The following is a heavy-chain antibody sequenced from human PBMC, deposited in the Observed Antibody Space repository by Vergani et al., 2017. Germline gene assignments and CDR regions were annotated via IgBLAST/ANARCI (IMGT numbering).Heavy chain of an antibody. CDR3: ARGDDSIRHFDY. CDR2: IKQDGSEK. V-gene: IGHV3-7*01. D-gene: IGHD5-24*01. Sequence: EVQLVESGGGLVKPGGSLRLSCAASGFTFSNTWMNWVRQAPGKGLEWVANIKQDGSEKYYVDSVKGRFTISRDNAKNSLYLQMNSLRAEDTAVYYCARGDDSIRHFDYWGQGTLVTVSS. CDR1: GFTFSNTW. J-gene: IGHJ4*02.